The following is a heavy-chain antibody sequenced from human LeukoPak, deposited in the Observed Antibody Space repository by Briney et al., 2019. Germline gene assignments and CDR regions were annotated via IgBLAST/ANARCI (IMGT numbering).Heavy chain of an antibody. Sequence: SERLSLTCTVSGGSISSYYWSWIRQPPGKGLEWIGYIYYSGSTNYNPSLKSRVTISVDTSKNQFSLKLSSVTAADTAVYYCARAFVDTAMGHYYYSGMDVWGQGTTVTVSS. J-gene: IGHJ6*02. V-gene: IGHV4-59*01. CDR1: GGSISSYY. D-gene: IGHD5-18*01. CDR3: ARAFVDTAMGHYYYSGMDV. CDR2: IYYSGST.